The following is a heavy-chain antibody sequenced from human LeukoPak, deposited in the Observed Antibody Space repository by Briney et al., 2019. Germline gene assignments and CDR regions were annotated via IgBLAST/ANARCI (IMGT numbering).Heavy chain of an antibody. D-gene: IGHD3-10*01. Sequence: GGSLRLSCAASGFSFSSHAMSWVRQAPGKGLEWVSAISGSGGSTYYADSVKGRFTISRDNSKNTLYLQMNSLRAEDTAVYYCAKDRGRFLDYWGQGTLVTVSS. CDR2: ISGSGGST. J-gene: IGHJ4*02. CDR1: GFSFSSHA. V-gene: IGHV3-23*01. CDR3: AKDRGRFLDY.